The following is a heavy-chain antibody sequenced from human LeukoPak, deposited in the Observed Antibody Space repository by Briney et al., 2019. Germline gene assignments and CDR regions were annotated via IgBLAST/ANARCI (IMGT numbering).Heavy chain of an antibody. Sequence: SETLSLTCAVYGGSFSGYYWSWIRQPPGKGLEWIGEINHSGSTNYNPSLKSRVTISVDTSKNQFSLKLSSVTAADTAVYYCARVLDYGDYIPGGQGPLVTVPS. V-gene: IGHV4-34*01. CDR1: GGSFSGYY. D-gene: IGHD4-17*01. CDR3: ARVLDYGDYIP. J-gene: IGHJ5*02. CDR2: INHSGST.